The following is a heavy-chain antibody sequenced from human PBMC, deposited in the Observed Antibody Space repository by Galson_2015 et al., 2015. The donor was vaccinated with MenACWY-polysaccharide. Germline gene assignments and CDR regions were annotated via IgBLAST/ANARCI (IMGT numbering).Heavy chain of an antibody. V-gene: IGHV4-34*01. J-gene: IGHJ6*02. Sequence: ETLSLTCAVYGGSFSGYYWNWIRPPPGKGLEWIGEINHSGSTNYNPSLKSRVTVSIDMSKNQFSLKLSSVTAADTAVYYCARELRYCSGGSCYPGARYYYGMDVWGRGTTVTVSS. CDR3: ARELRYCSGGSCYPGARYYYGMDV. CDR1: GGSFSGYY. CDR2: INHSGST. D-gene: IGHD2-15*01.